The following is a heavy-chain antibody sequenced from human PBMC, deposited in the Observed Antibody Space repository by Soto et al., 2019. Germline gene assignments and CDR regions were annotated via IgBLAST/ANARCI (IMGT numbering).Heavy chain of an antibody. CDR1: GGSISSGGYY. Sequence: PSGTLSLTCTVSGGSISSGGYYWSWIRQHPGKGLEWIGYIYYSGSTYYNPSLKSRVTISVDTSKNQFSLKLSSVTAADTAVYYCARDLLVDVVVPAAPNYYYYYGMDVWGQGTTVT. J-gene: IGHJ6*02. CDR2: IYYSGST. V-gene: IGHV4-31*03. D-gene: IGHD2-2*01. CDR3: ARDLLVDVVVPAAPNYYYYYGMDV.